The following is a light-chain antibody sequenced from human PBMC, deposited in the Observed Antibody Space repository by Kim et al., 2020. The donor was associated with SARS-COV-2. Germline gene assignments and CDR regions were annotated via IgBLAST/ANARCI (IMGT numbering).Light chain of an antibody. J-gene: IGKJ4*01. CDR2: DSS. CDR3: QQRSDWPPVT. CDR1: RSVSTY. V-gene: IGKV3-11*01. Sequence: EIFLTQYPATLSLSPGERATLSCRASRSVSTYLGWYQQKPGQAPRLLIYDSSTRAPGIPARFVGSGSGTDFTLTITSLDPEDFAIYYCQQRSDWPPVTFGGGTRVEI.